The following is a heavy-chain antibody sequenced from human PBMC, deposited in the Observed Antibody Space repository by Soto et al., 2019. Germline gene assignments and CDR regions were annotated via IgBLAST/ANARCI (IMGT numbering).Heavy chain of an antibody. D-gene: IGHD2-2*02. CDR1: GGSISSYY. J-gene: IGHJ4*02. CDR2: IYYSGST. CDR3: ARGYRYFDY. V-gene: IGHV4-59*01. Sequence: LSLTCTVSGGSISSYYWSWIRQPPGKGLEWIGYIYYSGSTNYNPSLKSRVTISVDTPKNQFSLKLSSVTAADTAVYYCARGYRYFDYWGQGTLVTVSS.